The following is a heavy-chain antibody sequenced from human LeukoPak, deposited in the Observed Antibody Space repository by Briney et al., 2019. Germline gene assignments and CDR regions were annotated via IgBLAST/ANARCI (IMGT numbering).Heavy chain of an antibody. CDR1: GFTFTTFS. Sequence: PGGSLRLSCVASGFTFTTFSMNWVRQAPGKGLEWIASVSSSSSYFHYADSVKGRFTVSIDNANSSVALQMNSLRPDDTAVYYCAKRAGRGNSYQFMDVWGKGTTVTVSS. J-gene: IGHJ6*03. D-gene: IGHD2-2*01. CDR2: VSSSSSYF. V-gene: IGHV3-21*06. CDR3: AKRAGRGNSYQFMDV.